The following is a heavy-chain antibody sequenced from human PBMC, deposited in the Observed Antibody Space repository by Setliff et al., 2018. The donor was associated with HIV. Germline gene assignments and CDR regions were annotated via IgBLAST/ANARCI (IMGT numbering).Heavy chain of an antibody. CDR2: IKQGGTEN. V-gene: IGHV3-7*03. Sequence: GGSLRLSCAASGFTFSSCWVTWVRQAPGKGLEWVANIKQGGTENYSVDSVKGRFTISRDDAKNSLFLQMNSLRAEDTAMYYCARVLYISGWYGPVVKALDMWGQGTMVTVSS. J-gene: IGHJ3*02. D-gene: IGHD6-19*01. CDR1: GFTFSSCW. CDR3: ARVLYISGWYGPVVKALDM.